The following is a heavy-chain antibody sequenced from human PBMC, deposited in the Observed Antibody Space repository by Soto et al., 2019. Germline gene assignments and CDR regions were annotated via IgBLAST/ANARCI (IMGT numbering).Heavy chain of an antibody. CDR2: ISSSGSTI. CDR1: GFTFSDYY. D-gene: IGHD3-22*01. J-gene: IGHJ4*02. V-gene: IGHV3-11*01. CDR3: ATTRYYYDSSCYLLIFDY. Sequence: QVQLVESGGGLVKPGGSLRLSCAASGFTFSDYYMSWLRQAPGKGLEWVSYISSSGSTIYYADSVKGRFTISRDNAKNSLYLQMNSLRAEYTAVYYCATTRYYYDSSCYLLIFDYWGQGTLVTVSS.